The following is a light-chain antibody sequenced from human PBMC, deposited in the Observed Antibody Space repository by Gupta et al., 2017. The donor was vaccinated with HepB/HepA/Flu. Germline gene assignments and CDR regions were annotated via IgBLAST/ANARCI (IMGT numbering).Light chain of an antibody. Sequence: DIQLTQSPSFLSASVGDRVTITCRASQGISNYLAWDQQKPGKAPKLLIYAASTLQTGVQSSFSGSGSGTEFTRTISNLQPEDFATNHGQQLGTFGQGTKVEVK. CDR3: QQLGT. CDR2: AAS. V-gene: IGKV1-9*01. CDR1: QGISNY. J-gene: IGKJ1*01.